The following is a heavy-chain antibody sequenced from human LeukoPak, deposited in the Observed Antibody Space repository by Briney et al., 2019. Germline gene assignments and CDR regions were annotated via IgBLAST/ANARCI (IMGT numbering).Heavy chain of an antibody. CDR2: ISYDGSNK. V-gene: IGHV3-30*18. CDR1: GFTFSSYG. Sequence: PGGSLRLSCAASGFTFSSYGMHWVRQAPGKGLEWVAVISYDGSNKYYADSVKGRFTISRDNSKNTLYLQMNSLRAEDTAVYYCAKRGYFDYWGQGTLVTASS. CDR3: AKRGYFDY. J-gene: IGHJ4*02.